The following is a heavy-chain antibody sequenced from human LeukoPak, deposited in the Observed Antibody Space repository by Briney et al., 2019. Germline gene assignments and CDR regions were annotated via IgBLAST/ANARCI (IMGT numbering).Heavy chain of an antibody. CDR1: GGSFSGYY. D-gene: IGHD3-22*01. J-gene: IGHJ5*02. CDR2: INHSGST. CDR3: ASTYYYDSSGYYRGWFDP. Sequence: SETLSLTCAVYGGSFSGYYWSWLRQPPGKGLEWIGEINHSGSTNYNPSLKSRVTISVDTSKNQFSLKLSSVTAADTAVYYCASTYYYDSSGYYRGWFDPWGQGTLVTVSS. V-gene: IGHV4-34*01.